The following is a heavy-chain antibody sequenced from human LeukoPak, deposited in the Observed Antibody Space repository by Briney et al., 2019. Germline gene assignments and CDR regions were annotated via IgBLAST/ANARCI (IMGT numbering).Heavy chain of an antibody. CDR2: INHSGST. Sequence: PSETLSLTCAVYGGSFSGYYWSWIRQPPGKGLEWIGEINHSGSTNYNPSLKSRVTISVDTSKNQFSLKLSSVTAADTAVYYCARVGGMTILTAYYFDYWGQGTLVTVSS. J-gene: IGHJ4*02. CDR1: GGSFSGYY. V-gene: IGHV4-34*01. D-gene: IGHD3-9*01. CDR3: ARVGGMTILTAYYFDY.